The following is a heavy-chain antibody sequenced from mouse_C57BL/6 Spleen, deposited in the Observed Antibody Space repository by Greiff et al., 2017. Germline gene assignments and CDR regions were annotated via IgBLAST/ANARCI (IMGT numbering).Heavy chain of an antibody. CDR3: AIRTNWDVFAY. J-gene: IGHJ3*01. CDR1: GYTFTSYW. Sequence: QVQLQQPGAELVQPGASVTVSCKASGYTFTSYWMHWVKQRPGQGLEWIGRIHPSDSDTNYNQKFKGKATLTVDKSSSTAYMQLSSLTSENSAVYYCAIRTNWDVFAYWGQGTLVTVSA. D-gene: IGHD4-1*02. CDR2: IHPSDSDT. V-gene: IGHV1-74*01.